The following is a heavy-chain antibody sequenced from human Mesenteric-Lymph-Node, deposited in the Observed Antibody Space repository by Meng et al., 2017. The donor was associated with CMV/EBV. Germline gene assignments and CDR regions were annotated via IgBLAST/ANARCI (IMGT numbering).Heavy chain of an antibody. V-gene: IGHV3-30*04. CDR3: ARPRPSVMTSGEVPTGDFDY. D-gene: IGHD3-3*01. Sequence: FSTSSMHWVRPSPGKGLEWVTVISYGGRITYYADSVKGRFTTSRDNVMDTLYLQMNSLRPEDTAIYYCARPRPSVMTSGEVPTGDFDYWGQGTLVTVSS. J-gene: IGHJ4*02. CDR2: ISYGGRIT. CDR1: FSTSS.